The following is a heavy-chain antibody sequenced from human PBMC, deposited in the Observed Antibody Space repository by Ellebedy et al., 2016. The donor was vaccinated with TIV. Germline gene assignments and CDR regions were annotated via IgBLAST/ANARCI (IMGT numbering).Heavy chain of an antibody. CDR3: ARGGYCSGGSCYSRAFDI. D-gene: IGHD2-15*01. J-gene: IGHJ3*02. CDR1: GGTFSSYA. CDR2: IIPIFGTA. Sequence: SVKVSXKASGGTFSSYAISWVRQAPGQGLEWMGGIIPIFGTANYAQKFQGWVTMTRDTSISTAYMELSRLRSDDTAVYYCARGGYCSGGSCYSRAFDIWGQGTMVTVSS. V-gene: IGHV1-69*05.